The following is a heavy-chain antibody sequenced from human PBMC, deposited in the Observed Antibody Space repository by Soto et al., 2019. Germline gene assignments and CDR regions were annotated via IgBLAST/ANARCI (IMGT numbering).Heavy chain of an antibody. CDR3: AAGFPPDY. D-gene: IGHD3-10*01. Sequence: EVQLVESGGVLVQPGGSLRVSCAASGFTFSTSWMNWVRQAPGKGLEWVANINGDGSEEYYVDSVRSRFTISRDNVKNSLFLQMNSLRAEDRAVYYCAAGFPPDYWGQGTLVTVSS. V-gene: IGHV3-7*01. CDR1: GFTFSTSW. CDR2: INGDGSEE. J-gene: IGHJ4*02.